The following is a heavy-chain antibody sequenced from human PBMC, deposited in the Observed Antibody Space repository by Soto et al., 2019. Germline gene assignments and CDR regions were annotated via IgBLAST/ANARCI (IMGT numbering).Heavy chain of an antibody. J-gene: IGHJ4*02. CDR1: GFTFSTYG. CDR3: AKVADSGYDWTFPFDY. Sequence: GGSLRLSCVVSGFTFSTYGMHWVRQAPGKGLEWVAVISYDGSNKYYADSVKGRFTISRDNSKNTLYLQMNSLRAEDTAVYYCAKVADSGYDWTFPFDYWGQGSPVTVSS. V-gene: IGHV3-30*18. CDR2: ISYDGSNK. D-gene: IGHD5-12*01.